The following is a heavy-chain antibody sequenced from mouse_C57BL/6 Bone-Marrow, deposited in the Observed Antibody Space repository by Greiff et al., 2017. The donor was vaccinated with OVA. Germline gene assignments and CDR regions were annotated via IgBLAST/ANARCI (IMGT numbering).Heavy chain of an antibody. D-gene: IGHD1-2*01. J-gene: IGHJ1*03. V-gene: IGHV5-15*04. CDR1: GFTFSDSG. CDR3: ARPLLRSYWYFDV. Sequence: EVKLEESGGGLVQPGGSLKLSCAASGFTFSDSGMAWVRQAPRKGPEWVAFISNLAYSIYYADTVTGRFTISRENAKNTLYLEMSSLRSEDTAMYYCARPLLRSYWYFDVWGTGTTVTVSS. CDR2: ISNLAYSI.